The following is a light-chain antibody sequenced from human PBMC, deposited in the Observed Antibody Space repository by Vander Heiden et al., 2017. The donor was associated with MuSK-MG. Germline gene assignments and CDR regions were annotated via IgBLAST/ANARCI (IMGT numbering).Light chain of an antibody. V-gene: IGLV1-40*01. CDR3: QAYETSMSGYVV. CDR2: ANN. Sequence: QSVLTQPPSVSGAPGQRVTISCPGSNSNIGAGYDVHCYRQPPGTAPQVLIHANNKRHAGAPECVSCSKSGTSAAMATSVLQAEDEADDYCQAYETSMSGYVVFGGGTKRTVL. CDR1: NSNIGAGYD. J-gene: IGLJ2*01.